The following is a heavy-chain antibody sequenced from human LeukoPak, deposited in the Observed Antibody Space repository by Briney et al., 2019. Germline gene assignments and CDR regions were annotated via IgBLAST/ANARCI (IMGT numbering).Heavy chain of an antibody. D-gene: IGHD5-18*01. J-gene: IGHJ4*02. CDR3: ARGYTYAFDS. CDR2: IDPHSGGT. V-gene: IGHV1-2*06. Sequence: ASVKVSCKASGYTFSGYYMHWVRQAPGQGLEWMGRIDPHSGGTNYAQKLQDRVTMTGDTSISTVYMELSRLRSDDTAVFYCARGYTYAFDSWGQGTLVTVSS. CDR1: GYTFSGYY.